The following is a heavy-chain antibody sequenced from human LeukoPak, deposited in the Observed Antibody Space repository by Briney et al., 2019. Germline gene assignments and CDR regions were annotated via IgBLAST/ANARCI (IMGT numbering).Heavy chain of an antibody. D-gene: IGHD3-10*01. J-gene: IGHJ6*04. V-gene: IGHV4-61*01. CDR3: AREASLVRGIFITRYGLDV. Sequence: KPSETLSLTCTVSGDSVTSGTYYWTWIRQPPGKGLEWIAYITYNENTNYNPSLKSRLTISLDTSSNQFSLRLSSVTAADTAIYYCAREASLVRGIFITRYGLDVWGRGTTVTVSS. CDR1: GDSVTSGTYY. CDR2: ITYNENT.